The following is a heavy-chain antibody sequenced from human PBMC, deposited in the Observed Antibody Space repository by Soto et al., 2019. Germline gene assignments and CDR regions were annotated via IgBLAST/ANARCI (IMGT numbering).Heavy chain of an antibody. Sequence: EMQLVESGGGLIQPGGSLRLSCTTSGFNVSSSHMGWVRQAPGKGLDWVSVIYSGGNSYYAVSVQGRFTISRDNSKNTVYLQMNSLRGEDTAIYYCARLGPYGSETYSFRYNWFDPWGQGTLVTVSS. CDR1: GFNVSSSH. V-gene: IGHV3-53*01. CDR2: IYSGGNS. D-gene: IGHD3-10*01. J-gene: IGHJ5*02. CDR3: ARLGPYGSETYSFRYNWFDP.